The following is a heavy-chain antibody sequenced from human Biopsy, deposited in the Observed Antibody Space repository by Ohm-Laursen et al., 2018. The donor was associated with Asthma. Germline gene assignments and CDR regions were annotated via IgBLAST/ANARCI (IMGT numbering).Heavy chain of an antibody. D-gene: IGHD2-2*01. CDR3: ARKAGSCISRTCSSLDF. V-gene: IGHV1-69*13. J-gene: IGHJ4*02. Sequence: VKLSCKSLGGTFNTYVIGWGRQAPGQGLEWMGGINSVFGTTTYPQKFQDRVTITADDSTSTVYMELSSLRSEDTAVYYCARKAGSCISRTCSSLDFWGQGTLVTVSS. CDR1: GGTFNTYV. CDR2: INSVFGTT.